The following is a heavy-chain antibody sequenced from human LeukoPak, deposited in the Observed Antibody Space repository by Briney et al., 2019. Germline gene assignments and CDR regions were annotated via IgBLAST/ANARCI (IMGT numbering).Heavy chain of an antibody. CDR3: ARKIEYSSSSLDY. V-gene: IGHV4-59*12. CDR1: GGSISSYY. CDR2: IYYSGST. J-gene: IGHJ4*02. Sequence: SETLSLTCTVSGGSISSYYWSWIRQPPGKGLEWIGYIYYSGSTNYNPSLKSRVTISVDTSKNQFSLKLSSVTAVDTAVYHCARKIEYSSSSLDYWGQGTLVTVSS. D-gene: IGHD6-6*01.